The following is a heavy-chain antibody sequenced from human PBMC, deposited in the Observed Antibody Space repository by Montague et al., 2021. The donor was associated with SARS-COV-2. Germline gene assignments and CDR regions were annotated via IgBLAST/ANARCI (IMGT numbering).Heavy chain of an antibody. D-gene: IGHD3-3*01. Sequence: TLSLICTVSGGSISSGGYYWSWIRQHPGKCLEWIGYIYYSGSTYYNPSLKSRVTISVDTSRNQFSLKLSSVTAADTAVYYCARDSGITIFGVVIMQAFDIWGQGTMVTVSS. CDR2: IYYSGST. V-gene: IGHV4-31*03. CDR3: ARDSGITIFGVVIMQAFDI. CDR1: GGSISSGGYY. J-gene: IGHJ3*02.